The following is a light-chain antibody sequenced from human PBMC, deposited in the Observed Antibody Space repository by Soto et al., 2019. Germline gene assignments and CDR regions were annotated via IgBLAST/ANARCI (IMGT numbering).Light chain of an antibody. J-gene: IGKJ3*01. CDR2: AAS. CDR3: QKYSSVPV. V-gene: IGKV1-27*01. Sequence: DIQMTQSPTSLSASVGDRVTITCRASQDIRNFVAWYQQKPGKAPKLLIYAASTLQSGVPSRFSGSGSGTYFTLTINSLQPEYVATYSCQKYSSVPVFGPGTKVEIK. CDR1: QDIRNF.